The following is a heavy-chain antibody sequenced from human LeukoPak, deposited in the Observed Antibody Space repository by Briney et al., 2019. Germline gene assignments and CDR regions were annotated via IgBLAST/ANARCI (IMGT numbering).Heavy chain of an antibody. J-gene: IGHJ5*02. V-gene: IGHV4-34*01. CDR2: INHGGSS. Sequence: SETLSLTCAVYGGSFSGHFWIWIRQPPGKGLEWIGDINHGGSSNYSPSLKSRVTISADTSKNQFSLNLNSVTAADTAVYYCARGGRGARRFKAGKWFDPWGQGTLVTVFS. CDR1: GGSFSGHF. CDR3: ARGGRGARRFKAGKWFDP. D-gene: IGHD3-3*01.